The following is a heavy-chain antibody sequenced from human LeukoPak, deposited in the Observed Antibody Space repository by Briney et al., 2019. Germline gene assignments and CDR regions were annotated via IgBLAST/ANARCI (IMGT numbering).Heavy chain of an antibody. CDR1: GYTFTSYD. Sequence: ASVKVSCKASGYTFTSYDINWVRQATGQGLEWMGWMNPNSGNTGYAQKFQGRVTITRNTSISTAYMELSSLRSEDTAVYYCARKDDYGDYFDYWGQGTLVTVSS. V-gene: IGHV1-8*03. CDR3: ARKDDYGDYFDY. D-gene: IGHD4-17*01. CDR2: MNPNSGNT. J-gene: IGHJ4*02.